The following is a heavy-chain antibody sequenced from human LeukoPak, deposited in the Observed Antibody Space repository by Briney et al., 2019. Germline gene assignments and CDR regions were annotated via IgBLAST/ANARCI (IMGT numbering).Heavy chain of an antibody. Sequence: SETLSLTCAVYGGSFSGYYWSWIRQPPGKGLEWIGEINHSGSTNYNPSLKSRVTISVDTSKNQFSLKLSSVTAADTAVYYCAREDQRWLQMSHFDYWGQGTLVTVSS. CDR3: AREDQRWLQMSHFDY. CDR2: INHSGST. V-gene: IGHV4-34*01. CDR1: GGSFSGYY. J-gene: IGHJ4*02. D-gene: IGHD5-24*01.